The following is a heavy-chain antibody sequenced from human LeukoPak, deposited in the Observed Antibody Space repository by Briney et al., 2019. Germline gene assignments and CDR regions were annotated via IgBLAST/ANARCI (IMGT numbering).Heavy chain of an antibody. CDR2: IRSGGDVT. Sequence: SGGSLRLSCAASGFTFSSFPVSWVRQILGKGLQWVSAIRSGGDVTYYADSVKGRFTVSRDNSKNTLYLQLNSLRPEDTAVYYCAKELIVAPTGPVGFEYWGQGTLVTVSS. CDR1: GFTFSSFP. D-gene: IGHD2-21*01. J-gene: IGHJ4*02. V-gene: IGHV3-23*01. CDR3: AKELIVAPTGPVGFEY.